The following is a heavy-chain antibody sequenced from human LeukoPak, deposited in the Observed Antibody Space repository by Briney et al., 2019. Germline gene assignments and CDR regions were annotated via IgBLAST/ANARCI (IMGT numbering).Heavy chain of an antibody. D-gene: IGHD3-22*01. CDR3: VRDRGYYSDSSARRAFDI. V-gene: IGHV3-64D*06. CDR1: GFTFTSYT. J-gene: IGHJ3*02. CDR2: ISRSGGST. Sequence: GGSLRLSCSASGFTFTSYTMHWVRQAPGRGLQYISSISRSGGSTNYADSVKGRFTSSRDNSKNTVYLQMSSLRAEDTAVYYCVRDRGYYSDSSARRAFDIWGQGTMVTVSS.